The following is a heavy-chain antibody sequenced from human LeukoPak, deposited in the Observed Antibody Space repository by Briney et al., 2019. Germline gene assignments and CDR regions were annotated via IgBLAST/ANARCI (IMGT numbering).Heavy chain of an antibody. J-gene: IGHJ4*02. D-gene: IGHD2-21*01. Sequence: GGSLRLSCAASGFTLSSYAMSWVRQAPGKGLEWVSAISDSGNTYHADSVKGRFTISRDSSKNTLFLQINRLRPEDAAVYYCAKAPVTTCRGAYCYPFDYWGQGTLVTVSS. CDR3: AKAPVTTCRGAYCYPFDY. CDR2: ISDSGNT. CDR1: GFTLSSYA. V-gene: IGHV3-23*01.